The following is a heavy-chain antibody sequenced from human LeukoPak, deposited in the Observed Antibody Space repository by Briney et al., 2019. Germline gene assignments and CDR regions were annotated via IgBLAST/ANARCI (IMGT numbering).Heavy chain of an antibody. J-gene: IGHJ4*02. CDR2: ISGSGDNT. Sequence: VPLGGSLRLSCAASGFTFSSYAMSWVRQAPGKGLEWVSGISGSGDNTYYADSVKGRFTISRDNSKNTLYVQVNSLGTEDTAAYYCAKGSYYDSSGSFYFDYWGQGTLVTVSS. CDR3: AKGSYYDSSGSFYFDY. CDR1: GFTFSSYA. V-gene: IGHV3-23*01. D-gene: IGHD3-22*01.